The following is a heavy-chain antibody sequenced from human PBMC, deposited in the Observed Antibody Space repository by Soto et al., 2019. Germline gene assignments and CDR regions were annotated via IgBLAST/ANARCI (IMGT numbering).Heavy chain of an antibody. D-gene: IGHD6-6*01. V-gene: IGHV3-66*01. Sequence: EVQLVESGGGLVQPGGSLRLSCAASGFTVSSNYMSWVLQAPGKGLEWVSVTYSGGSTYYADSVKGRFTISRDNSKNTLYLQMNSLRAEDTAVYYCARARIAARLHYFDYWGQGTLVTVSS. CDR2: TYSGGST. CDR3: ARARIAARLHYFDY. J-gene: IGHJ4*02. CDR1: GFTVSSNY.